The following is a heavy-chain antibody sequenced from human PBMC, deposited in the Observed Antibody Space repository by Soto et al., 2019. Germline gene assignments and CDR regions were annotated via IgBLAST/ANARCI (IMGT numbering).Heavy chain of an antibody. J-gene: IGHJ1*01. D-gene: IGHD1-26*01. CDR2: ISSSSSYI. CDR1: GFTFSSYS. Sequence: EVRLVESGGGLVKPGGSLRLSCAASGFTFSSYSMNWVRQAPGKGLEWVSSISSSSSYIYYADSVKGRFTISRDNAKNSLYLQMNSLRAEDTAVYYCARDRIVGATKYFQHWGQGTLVTVSS. CDR3: ARDRIVGATKYFQH. V-gene: IGHV3-21*01.